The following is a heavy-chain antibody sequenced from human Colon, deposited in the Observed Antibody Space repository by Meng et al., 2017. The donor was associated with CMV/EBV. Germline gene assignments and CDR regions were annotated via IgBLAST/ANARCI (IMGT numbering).Heavy chain of an antibody. CDR1: GYTLNGYF. CDR2: INPNTGDT. CDR3: ATFGGDFDY. V-gene: IGHV1-2*02. D-gene: IGHD3-3*01. Sequence: QVLLVQSGAEVREPXASVQVSCKASGYTLNGYFMHWVRQAPGQGLEWMGWINPNTGDTHYAQKFQVRVTMTRDTSISTAYMELSRLRSDDTAVYYCATFGGDFDYWGQGTLVTVSS. J-gene: IGHJ4*02.